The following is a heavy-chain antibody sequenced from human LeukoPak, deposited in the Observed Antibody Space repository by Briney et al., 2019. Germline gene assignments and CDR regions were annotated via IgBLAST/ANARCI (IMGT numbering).Heavy chain of an antibody. CDR3: ARGKYSSSWYPYYYYYMDV. D-gene: IGHD6-13*01. Sequence: SVKVSCKAPGGTFSSYAISWVRQAPGQGLEWMGGIIPIFGTANYAQKFQGRVTITTDESTSTAYMELSSLRSEDTALYYCARGKYSSSWYPYYYYYMDVWGKGTTVTVSS. CDR1: GGTFSSYA. J-gene: IGHJ6*03. CDR2: IIPIFGTA. V-gene: IGHV1-69*05.